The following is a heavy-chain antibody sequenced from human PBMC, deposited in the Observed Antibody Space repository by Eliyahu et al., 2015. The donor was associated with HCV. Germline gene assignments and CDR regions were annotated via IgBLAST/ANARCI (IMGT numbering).Heavy chain of an antibody. CDR1: GFTFSDYY. D-gene: IGHD6-25*01. CDR2: ISSSSSYT. V-gene: IGHV3-11*06. Sequence: QVQLVESGGGLVKPGGSLRLXCAASGFTFSDYYMSWIRQAPGKGLEWVSYISSSSSYTNYADSVKGRFTISRDNAKNSLYLQMNSLRAEDTAVYYCARKGSSAAPVDYWGQGTLVTVSS. CDR3: ARKGSSAAPVDY. J-gene: IGHJ4*02.